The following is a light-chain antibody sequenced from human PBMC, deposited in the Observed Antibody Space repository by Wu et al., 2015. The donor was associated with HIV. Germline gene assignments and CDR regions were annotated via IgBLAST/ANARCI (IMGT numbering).Light chain of an antibody. V-gene: IGKV3-20*01. Sequence: DIVLTQSPGTLSLSPGERATLSCRASQSISNNFLAWSQQKPGQAPRLLIYATSTRATGIPDRFSGSGSGTDFTLTISRLEPEDSAVYYCHQNANSPLTFGGGTKVEI. CDR3: HQNANSPLT. CDR2: ATS. CDR1: QSISNNF. J-gene: IGKJ4*01.